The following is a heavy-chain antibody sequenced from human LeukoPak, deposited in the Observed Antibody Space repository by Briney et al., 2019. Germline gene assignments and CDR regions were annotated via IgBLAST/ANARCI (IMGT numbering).Heavy chain of an antibody. J-gene: IGHJ6*03. V-gene: IGHV4-38-2*02. Sequence: SSETLSLTCTVSGYSISSGYYWGWIRQPPGMGLEWIATIYHSGTTFYTPSLKSRVTISVDTSKNQFSLKLSSVTAADTAVYYCVRASDYYYYMDVWGKGTTVTVSS. CDR2: IYHSGTT. D-gene: IGHD2-2*01. CDR3: VRASDYYYYMDV. CDR1: GYSISSGYY.